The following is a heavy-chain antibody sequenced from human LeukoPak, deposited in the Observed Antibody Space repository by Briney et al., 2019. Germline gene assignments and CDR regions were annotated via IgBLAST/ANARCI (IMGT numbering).Heavy chain of an antibody. CDR2: LYIGGNT. CDR1: GLTVNNNY. J-gene: IGHJ4*02. V-gene: IGHV3-53*01. Sequence: GGSLRLSCAASGLTVNNNYMNWVRQAPGKGLEWVSALYIGGNTYYADSVRGRFTISRDNSKNTLYLQMNSLRAEDTAIYYCMTAAGYNFGQYWGQGALVTVSS. CDR3: MTAAGYNFGQY. D-gene: IGHD5-18*01.